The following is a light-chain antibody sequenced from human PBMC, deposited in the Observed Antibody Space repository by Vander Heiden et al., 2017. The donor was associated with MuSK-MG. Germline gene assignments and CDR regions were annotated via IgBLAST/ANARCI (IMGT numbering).Light chain of an antibody. CDR1: QSIGTN. J-gene: IGKJ5*01. V-gene: IGKV3D-15*01. CDR2: GAS. Sequence: EIVMTQSPATLSASPGERATLSCRASQSIGTNLAWYQQKPGQAPRLLIFGASTRATGIPARFSGSGYGKEFTLTISSRQSEDFAVYYCQQCDNWPPIIFGQGTLLEIK. CDR3: QQCDNWPPII.